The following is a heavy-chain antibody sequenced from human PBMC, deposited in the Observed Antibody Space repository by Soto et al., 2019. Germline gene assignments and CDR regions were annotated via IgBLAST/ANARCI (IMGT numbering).Heavy chain of an antibody. CDR3: ARRHNSYNWFDP. CDR2: IKQDGSDK. V-gene: IGHV3-7*01. J-gene: IGHJ5*02. Sequence: GGSLRLSCVASGFTFSNYWMSWVRQVPGKGLEWVANIKQDGSDKYYVDSVKGRFTISRDNAKNSLYLQMNSLRADDTAVYYCARRHNSYNWFDPWGQGTLVTVSS. D-gene: IGHD1-20*01. CDR1: GFTFSNYW.